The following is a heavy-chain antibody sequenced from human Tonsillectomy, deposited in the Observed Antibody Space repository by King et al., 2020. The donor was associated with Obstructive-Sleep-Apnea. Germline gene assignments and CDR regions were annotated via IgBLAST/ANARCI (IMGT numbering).Heavy chain of an antibody. J-gene: IGHJ6*02. Sequence: VQLVQSGGGVVQPGRSLRLSCAASGFTFSSYAMPWVRQAPGKGLEWVAVISYDGSNKYYADSVKGRFTISRDNSKNTLYLQMNSLRAEDTAVYYCASLWFGELSLYYYGMDVWDQGTTVTVSS. CDR3: ASLWFGELSLYYYGMDV. V-gene: IGHV3-30*04. CDR1: GFTFSSYA. D-gene: IGHD3-10*01. CDR2: ISYDGSNK.